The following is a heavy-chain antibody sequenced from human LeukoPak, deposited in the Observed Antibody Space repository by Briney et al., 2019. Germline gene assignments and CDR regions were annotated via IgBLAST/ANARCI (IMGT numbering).Heavy chain of an antibody. J-gene: IGHJ6*03. CDR3: ARVGSPKYCSGGSCYLDTSYYYMDV. D-gene: IGHD2-15*01. CDR1: GGSISSYY. V-gene: IGHV4-59*01. Sequence: SETLSLTCTVSGGSISSYYWSWIRQPPGKGLEWIGYIYYSGSTNYNPSLKSRVTISVDTSKNQFSLKLSSVTAADTAAYYCARVGSPKYCSGGSCYLDTSYYYMDVWGKGTTVTISS. CDR2: IYYSGST.